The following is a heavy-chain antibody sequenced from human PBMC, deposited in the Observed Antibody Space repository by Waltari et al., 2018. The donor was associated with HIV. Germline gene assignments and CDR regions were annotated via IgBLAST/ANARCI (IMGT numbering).Heavy chain of an antibody. D-gene: IGHD3-16*01. CDR3: ARGRWGSAGFEGFDY. Sequence: EVQLVESGGGVTQPGGTLRLSCAASGFTFSGNYMSWVRQPPGKGLEWVSILYSGGSTYYTDSVKGRFTISRDNSKNTLYLQMNILRVEDTALYYCARGRWGSAGFEGFDYWGQGILVTVSS. CDR2: LYSGGST. CDR1: GFTFSGNY. J-gene: IGHJ4*02. V-gene: IGHV3-53*01.